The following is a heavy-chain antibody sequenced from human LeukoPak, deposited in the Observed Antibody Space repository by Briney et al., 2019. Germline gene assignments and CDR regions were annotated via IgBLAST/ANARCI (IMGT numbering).Heavy chain of an antibody. V-gene: IGHV4-34*01. D-gene: IGHD3-22*01. J-gene: IGHJ5*02. CDR3: ARRVIVVFGRWFDP. Sequence: SETLSLICAVYGGSFSVYYWSWIRQPPGKGLEWIGEINHSGITNYNPSLKSRVTMSLDTSKNQFSLKLSSVTAADTALYYCARRVIVVFGRWFDPWGQGTLVTVSS. CDR2: INHSGIT. CDR1: GGSFSVYY.